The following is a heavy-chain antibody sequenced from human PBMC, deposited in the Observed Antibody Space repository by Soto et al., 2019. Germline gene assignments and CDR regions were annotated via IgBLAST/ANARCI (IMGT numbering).Heavy chain of an antibody. Sequence: SETLSLTCTVSGGSISNYYWSWIRQPAGKGLEWIGRIYTSGNTNYNPSLKGRVTMSVDMSKNQFSLKLSSVAAADTAVYYCVRTNSRGEWAAWYWGQGTLVTVSS. CDR2: IYTSGNT. CDR3: VRTNSRGEWAAWY. D-gene: IGHD3-22*01. J-gene: IGHJ4*02. CDR1: GGSISNYY. V-gene: IGHV4-4*07.